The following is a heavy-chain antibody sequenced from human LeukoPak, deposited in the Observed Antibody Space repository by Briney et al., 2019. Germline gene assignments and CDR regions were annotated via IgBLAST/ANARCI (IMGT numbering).Heavy chain of an antibody. CDR3: AREGSLGGLSTFDI. J-gene: IGHJ3*02. CDR1: EFIVSSNH. V-gene: IGHV3-53*01. CDR2: FYSGGST. Sequence: GGSLRLSCVVSEFIVSSNHISWVRQTPGKGLEWVSVFYSGGSTYYADSVKGRFTISRDNSKNTVYLQMNSLRVEDTAVYYCAREGSLGGLSTFDIWGQGTMVTVSS. D-gene: IGHD3-10*01.